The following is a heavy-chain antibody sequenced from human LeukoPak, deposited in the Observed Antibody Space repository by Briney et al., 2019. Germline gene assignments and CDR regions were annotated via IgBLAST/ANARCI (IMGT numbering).Heavy chain of an antibody. V-gene: IGHV4-34*01. J-gene: IGHJ3*02. D-gene: IGHD3-22*01. CDR1: GGSFSGYY. CDR3: ASRANYYDSSGYYIEDAFDI. CDR2: INHSGST. Sequence: SETLSLTCAVYGGSFSGYYWSWIRQPPGKGLEWIGEINHSGSTNYNPSLKSRVAISVDTSKNQFSLKLSSVTAADTAVYYCASRANYYDSSGYYIEDAFDIWGQGTMVTVSS.